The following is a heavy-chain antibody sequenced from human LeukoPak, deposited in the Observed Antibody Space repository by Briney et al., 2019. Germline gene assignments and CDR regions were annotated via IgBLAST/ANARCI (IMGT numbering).Heavy chain of an antibody. CDR3: AREQEDCTGTTCYRAFDV. CDR2: VHSDGSIT. D-gene: IGHD2-2*01. CDR1: GFTFGNYW. J-gene: IGHJ3*01. V-gene: IGHV3-74*01. Sequence: LSGGSLRLSCAASGFTFGNYWINWVRQAPGKGLVWVSRVHSDGSITNYADSVKGRFSTSRDSAKNTLYLQMSSLRSEDTAVYYCAREQEDCTGTTCYRAFDVWGQGTMVTVS.